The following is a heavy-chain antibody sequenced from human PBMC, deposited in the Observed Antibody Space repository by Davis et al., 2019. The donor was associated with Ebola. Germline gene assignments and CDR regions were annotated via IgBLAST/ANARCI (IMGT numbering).Heavy chain of an antibody. D-gene: IGHD4-11*01. V-gene: IGHV1-69*04. J-gene: IGHJ5*02. CDR3: ARDQFQDYSNYAQVRFDP. CDR2: IIPMVGTA. CDR1: GGTFSTYD. Sequence: AASVKVSCKASGGTFSTYDINWVRQAPGQGLEWMGRIIPMVGTATYAQKFQGRVTITADTSTSTAYMEMSGLRSEDTAVYYCARDQFQDYSNYAQVRFDPWGQGTLVTVSS.